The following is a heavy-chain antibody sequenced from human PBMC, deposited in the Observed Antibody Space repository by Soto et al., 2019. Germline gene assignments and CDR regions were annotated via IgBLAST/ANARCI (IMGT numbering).Heavy chain of an antibody. CDR2: IYGSYDT. CDR1: GFSLTTNAVG. D-gene: IGHD5-18*01. CDR3: AHRPFLTAPYYFDF. J-gene: IGHJ4*02. Sequence: QITLKESGPALLKPTQTLTLTCTFSGFSLTTNAVGVGWIRQPPGEALEWLALIYGSYDTRCSPSLQSRLTITKDTSKNQVVLTLTNVDPADTATYYCAHRPFLTAPYYFDFWGQGTLVTVSS. V-gene: IGHV2-5*01.